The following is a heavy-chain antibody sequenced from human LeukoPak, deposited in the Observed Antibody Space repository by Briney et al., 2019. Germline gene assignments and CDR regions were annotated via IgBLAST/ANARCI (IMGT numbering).Heavy chain of an antibody. V-gene: IGHV4-31*03. CDR1: GGSISSGGYY. J-gene: IGHJ3*02. CDR2: IYYSGST. D-gene: IGHD6-19*01. CDR3: AREGGLGWPDDAFDI. Sequence: SETLSLTCTVSGGSISSGGYYWSWIRQHPGKGLEWIGYIYYSGSTYYNPSLKSRVTISVDTSKNQFSLKLSSVTAADTAVYYCAREGGLGWPDDAFDIWGQGTMVTVSS.